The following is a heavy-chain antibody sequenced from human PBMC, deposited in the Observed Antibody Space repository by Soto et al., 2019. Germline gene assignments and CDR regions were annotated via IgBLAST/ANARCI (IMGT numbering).Heavy chain of an antibody. D-gene: IGHD2-2*02. V-gene: IGHV3-48*02. CDR2: ISSTSSTI. J-gene: IGHJ3*02. CDR3: AREGGRHCSPTRCYNAFDI. CDR1: GFSFSAFS. Sequence: GGSLRLSCASSGFSFSAFSMNWVRQAPGKWLEWVSYISSTSSTIYYGDSVKGRFTISRDNAKNSLYLQMNSLRDEDTAVYYCAREGGRHCSPTRCYNAFDIWGQGXMVTVSS.